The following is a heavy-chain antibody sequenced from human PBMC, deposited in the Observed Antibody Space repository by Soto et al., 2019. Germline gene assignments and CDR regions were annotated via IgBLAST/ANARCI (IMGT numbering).Heavy chain of an antibody. D-gene: IGHD6-6*01. J-gene: IGHJ6*03. CDR2: INPSGGST. CDR1: GYTFTSYY. CDR3: ATLLAARHHKVYYYYMDV. Sequence: GASVKVSCKASGYTFTSYYMHWVRQAPGQGLEWMGIINPSGGSTSYAQKFQGRVTMTRDTSTSTAYMELSSLRSEDTAVYYCATLLAARHHKVYYYYMDVWGKGTTVTVSS. V-gene: IGHV1-46*01.